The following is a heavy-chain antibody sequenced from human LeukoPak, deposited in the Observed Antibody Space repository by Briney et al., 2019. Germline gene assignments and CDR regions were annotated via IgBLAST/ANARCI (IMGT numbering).Heavy chain of an antibody. V-gene: IGHV3-64*01. Sequence: GGSLRLSCAASGFTFSSYGMHWVRQAPGKGPEYVSSISRNGGRTYYANYVKGRFAISRDDSMNTLYLQMGSLRTEDMAVYYCARGSIYRPLDYWGQGTLVTVSS. CDR1: GFTFSSYG. J-gene: IGHJ4*02. CDR3: ARGSIYRPLDY. CDR2: ISRNGGRT. D-gene: IGHD3-3*02.